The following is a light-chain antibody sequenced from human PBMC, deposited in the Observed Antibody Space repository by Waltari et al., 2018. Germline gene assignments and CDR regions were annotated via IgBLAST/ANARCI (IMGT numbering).Light chain of an antibody. Sequence: DIQMTQSPSSVSASVGDRVTITCRASQAIRTWLAWYQQKPGKAPNLLIYATSSLQTGVPSRFSGSGSGTEFTLTISSLQPEDFATYYCQQANSFPITFGPGTKVDIK. CDR3: QQANSFPIT. CDR1: QAIRTW. V-gene: IGKV1-12*01. CDR2: ATS. J-gene: IGKJ3*01.